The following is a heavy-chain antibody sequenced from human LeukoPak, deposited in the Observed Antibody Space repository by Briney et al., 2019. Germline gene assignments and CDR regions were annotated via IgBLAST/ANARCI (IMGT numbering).Heavy chain of an antibody. CDR1: GYSISSGYY. CDR2: ILHSGST. D-gene: IGHD3-10*01. J-gene: IGHJ5*02. CDR3: ARDSGTTGEVKFDP. Sequence: PSETLSLTCTVSGYSISSGYYWGWIRQPPGKGLEWIGSILHSGSTYYNPSLKSRVTISVDTSKNQFSLKVSSVTATDTAVYYCARDSGTTGEVKFDPWGQGTLVTVSS. V-gene: IGHV4-38-2*02.